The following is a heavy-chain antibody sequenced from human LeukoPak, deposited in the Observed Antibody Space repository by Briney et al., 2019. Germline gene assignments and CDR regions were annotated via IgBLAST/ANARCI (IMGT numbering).Heavy chain of an antibody. V-gene: IGHV3-11*01. J-gene: IGHJ4*02. Sequence: PGGSLRLSCAASGFTFSDYYMSWIRQAPGKGLEWVSYISSSGSTIYYADSVKGRFTISRDNAKNSLYLQMNGLRAEDTAVYYCAREAAVAGTVFDYWGQGTLVTVSS. D-gene: IGHD6-19*01. CDR1: GFTFSDYY. CDR3: AREAAVAGTVFDY. CDR2: ISSSGSTI.